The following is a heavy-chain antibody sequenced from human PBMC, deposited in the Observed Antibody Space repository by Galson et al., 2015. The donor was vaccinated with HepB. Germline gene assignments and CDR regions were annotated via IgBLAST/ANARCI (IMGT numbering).Heavy chain of an antibody. V-gene: IGHV3-23*01. CDR3: AKDRPARSGSYADFDY. J-gene: IGHJ4*02. D-gene: IGHD1-26*01. Sequence: SLRLSCASSGFTFSIYAMTWVRQAPGKGLEWISGINPSGATTSYADSVKGRFTISRDNSKNTLYLQMNSLRAEDTAIYYCAKDRPARSGSYADFDYWGQGTLVTVSS. CDR1: GFTFSIYA. CDR2: INPSGATT.